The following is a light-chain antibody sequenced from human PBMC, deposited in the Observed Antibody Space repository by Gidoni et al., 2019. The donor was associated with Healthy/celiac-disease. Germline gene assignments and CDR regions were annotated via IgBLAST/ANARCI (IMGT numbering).Light chain of an antibody. V-gene: IGLV2-14*01. J-gene: IGLJ1*01. CDR2: EVS. CDR1: SSAVGGYNY. Sequence: QSALPQPASVSSSPGQSITLSCTGTSSAVGGYNYVSWYQHHPGKAPKLMIYEVSNRPSGVSNRFSGSKSGNTASLTISGLQAEDEADYYCSSYTSSSTLVFGTGTKVTVL. CDR3: SSYTSSSTLV.